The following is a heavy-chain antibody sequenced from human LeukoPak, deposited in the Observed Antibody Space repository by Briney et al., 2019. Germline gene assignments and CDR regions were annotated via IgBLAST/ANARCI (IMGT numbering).Heavy chain of an antibody. D-gene: IGHD6-13*01. Sequence: GGSLRLSCVASGFTFSSYEMNWVRQAPGKGLEWLSYITSSDSTTHYADSVKGRFTISRDNAKNSLYLQMNSLRAEDTAVYYCARFIAAPYYFDYWGRGTLVTVSS. J-gene: IGHJ4*02. CDR1: GFTFSSYE. CDR2: ITSSDSTT. CDR3: ARFIAAPYYFDY. V-gene: IGHV3-48*03.